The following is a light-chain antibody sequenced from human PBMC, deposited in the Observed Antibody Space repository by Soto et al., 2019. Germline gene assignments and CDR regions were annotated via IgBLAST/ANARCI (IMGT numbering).Light chain of an antibody. V-gene: IGKV3-11*01. CDR3: QQRSDWPRLT. Sequence: EIVLTQSPATLSLSPGDRAILSCRASQSVANYLAWYQQKPGQAPRLLIYDASNRATGIPARFSGSGSGTDLTLTISSLEPEAFAVYYCQQRSDWPRLTFGGGTKVESK. CDR1: QSVANY. J-gene: IGKJ4*01. CDR2: DAS.